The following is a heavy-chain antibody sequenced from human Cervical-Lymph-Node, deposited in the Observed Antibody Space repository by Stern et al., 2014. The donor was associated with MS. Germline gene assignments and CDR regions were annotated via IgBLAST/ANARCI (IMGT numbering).Heavy chain of an antibody. Sequence: QVQLVQSGAEVKKPGASVKVSCKASGYTFTSYGISWVRQAPGQGLEWMGWISAYNGNTNYAQKLQGRVTMTTDTSTSTAYMELRSLRSDDTAVYYCARDVGSYYDFWSGYRPFDYWGQGTLVTVSS. CDR3: ARDVGSYYDFWSGYRPFDY. CDR1: GYTFTSYG. CDR2: ISAYNGNT. V-gene: IGHV1-18*01. D-gene: IGHD3-3*01. J-gene: IGHJ4*02.